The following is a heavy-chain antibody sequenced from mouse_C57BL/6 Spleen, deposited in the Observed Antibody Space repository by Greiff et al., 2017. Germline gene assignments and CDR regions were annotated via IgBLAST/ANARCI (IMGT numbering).Heavy chain of an antibody. Sequence: VQLQQPGAELVRPGTSVKLSCKASGYTFTSYWMHWVKQRPGQGLEWIGVIDPSDSYTNYNQKFKGKATLTVDTSSSTAYMQLSRLTSEDSAVYYCARREITTVVADYWGQGTTLTVSS. V-gene: IGHV1-59*01. CDR1: GYTFTSYW. J-gene: IGHJ2*01. D-gene: IGHD1-1*01. CDR3: ARREITTVVADY. CDR2: IDPSDSYT.